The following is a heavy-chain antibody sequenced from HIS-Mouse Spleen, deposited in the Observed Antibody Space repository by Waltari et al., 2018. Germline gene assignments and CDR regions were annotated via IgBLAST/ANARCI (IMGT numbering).Heavy chain of an antibody. J-gene: IGHJ2*01. V-gene: IGHV4-39*07. D-gene: IGHD6-13*01. CDR3: AREIPYSSSWYDWYFDL. CDR1: GGSISSSSYH. CDR2: IYYSGST. Sequence: QLQLQESGPGLVKPSETLSLTCPVPGGSISSSSYHWGLSRPPPGKGLEWIGSIYYSGSTYYNPSLKGRVTISVDTSKNQFSLKLSSVTAADTAVYYCAREIPYSSSWYDWYFDLWGRGTLVTVSS.